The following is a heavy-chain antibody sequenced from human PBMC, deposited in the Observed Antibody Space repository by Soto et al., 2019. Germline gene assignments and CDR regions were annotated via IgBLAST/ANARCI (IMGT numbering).Heavy chain of an antibody. CDR1: GFTFSSYW. J-gene: IGHJ5*02. V-gene: IGHV3-7*01. Sequence: PGGSLRLSCAASGFTFSSYWMSWVRQAPWKGLEWVANIKQDGSEKYYVDSVKGRFTISRDNAKNSLYLQMNSLRAEDTAVYYCARGITIFGVVITPNNWFDPWGQGTLVTVSS. CDR3: ARGITIFGVVITPNNWFDP. D-gene: IGHD3-3*01. CDR2: IKQDGSEK.